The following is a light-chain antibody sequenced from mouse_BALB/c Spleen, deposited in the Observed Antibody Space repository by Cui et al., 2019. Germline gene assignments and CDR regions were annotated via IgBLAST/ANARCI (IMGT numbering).Light chain of an antibody. CDR3: HQWSSYPWT. Sequence: QIVLTQSPAIMSASLGEEITLTRSASSSVSYMHWYQQKSGTSPKLVIYSTSNLASGVPSRFSGSGSGTFYSLTISSVEAEDAADYYCHQWSSYPWTFGGGTKLEIK. V-gene: IGKV4-80*01. CDR2: STS. J-gene: IGKJ1*01. CDR1: SSVSY.